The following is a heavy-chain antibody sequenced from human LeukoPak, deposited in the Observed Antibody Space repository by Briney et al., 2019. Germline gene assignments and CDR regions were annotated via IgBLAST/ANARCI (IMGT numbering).Heavy chain of an antibody. D-gene: IGHD3-10*01. CDR2: IRYDGSNK. CDR1: GFTFSSYG. V-gene: IGHV3-30*02. CDR3: AKDGRMVITMVRGARHAFDI. Sequence: PGGSLRLSCAASGFTFSSYGMHWVRQAPGKGLEWVAFIRYDGSNKYYADSVKGRFTISRDNSKNTLYLQMNSLRAEDTAVYYCAKDGRMVITMVRGARHAFDIWGQGTMVTVSS. J-gene: IGHJ3*02.